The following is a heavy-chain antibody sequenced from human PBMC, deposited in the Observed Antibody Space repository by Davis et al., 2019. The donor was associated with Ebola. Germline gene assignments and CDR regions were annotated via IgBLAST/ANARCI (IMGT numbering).Heavy chain of an antibody. CDR3: AKITMIVVVTPDAFDI. Sequence: PGGSLRLSCAASGFTFSSYAMSWVRQAPGKGLEWVSAISGSGGSTYYADSVKGRFTISRDNSKNTLYLQMNSLRAEDTAVYYCAKITMIVVVTPDAFDIWGQGTMVTVSS. J-gene: IGHJ3*02. D-gene: IGHD3-22*01. CDR2: ISGSGGST. V-gene: IGHV3-23*01. CDR1: GFTFSSYA.